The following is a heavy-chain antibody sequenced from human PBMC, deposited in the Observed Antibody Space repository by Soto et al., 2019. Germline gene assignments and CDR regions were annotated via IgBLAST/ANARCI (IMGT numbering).Heavy chain of an antibody. CDR2: IYSGGST. Sequence: GGSLRLSCAASGFTVSSIYMSWVRQAPGKGLEWVSVIYSGGSTYYADSVKGRFTISRDNSKNTLYLQMNSLRAEDTAVYYCARGSSSSWYSRSFFDYWGQGTLVTVSS. CDR3: ARGSSSSWYSRSFFDY. D-gene: IGHD6-13*01. V-gene: IGHV3-53*01. CDR1: GFTVSSIY. J-gene: IGHJ4*02.